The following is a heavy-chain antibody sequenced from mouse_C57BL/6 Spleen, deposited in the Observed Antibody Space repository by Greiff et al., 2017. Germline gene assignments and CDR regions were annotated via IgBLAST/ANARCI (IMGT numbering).Heavy chain of an antibody. J-gene: IGHJ4*01. D-gene: IGHD1-1*01. CDR2: IYPGDGDT. V-gene: IGHV1-82*01. Sequence: QVQLQQSGPELVKPGASVKISCKASGYAFSSSWMNWVKQRPGKGLEWIGRIYPGDGDTNYNGKFKGKATLTADKSSSTAYMQLSSLTSEDSAVYFCARTLYYYGSSHAMDYWGQGTSVTVSS. CDR1: GYAFSSSW. CDR3: ARTLYYYGSSHAMDY.